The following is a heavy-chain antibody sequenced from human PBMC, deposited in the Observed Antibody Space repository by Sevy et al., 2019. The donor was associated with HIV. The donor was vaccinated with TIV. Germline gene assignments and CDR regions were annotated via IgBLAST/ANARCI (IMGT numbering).Heavy chain of an antibody. V-gene: IGHV3-48*02. D-gene: IGHD2-15*01. J-gene: IGHJ6*02. CDR1: GFTFSSYS. CDR3: ASVLGYCSGGSCHFWSFGNGMDV. CDR2: ISSSSSTI. Sequence: GGSLRLSCAASGFTFSSYSMNWVRQAPGKGLEWVSYISSSSSTIYYADSVKGRFTISRDNAKNSLYLQMNSLRDEDTAVYYCASVLGYCSGGSCHFWSFGNGMDVWGQGTTVTVSS.